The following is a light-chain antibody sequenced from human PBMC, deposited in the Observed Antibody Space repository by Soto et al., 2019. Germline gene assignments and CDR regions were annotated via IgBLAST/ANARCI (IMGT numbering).Light chain of an antibody. CDR2: LHSDGSH. V-gene: IGLV4-69*01. CDR1: SGHSSYA. CDR3: QTWATGAVL. J-gene: IGLJ2*01. Sequence: QLVLTQSPSASASLGASVKLTCTLSSGHSSYAIAWHQQQPEKGPRYLMKLHSDGSHIKGDGIPDRFSGSSSGSERYLTISSLQSEDEADYYCQTWATGAVLFGGGTKLTVL.